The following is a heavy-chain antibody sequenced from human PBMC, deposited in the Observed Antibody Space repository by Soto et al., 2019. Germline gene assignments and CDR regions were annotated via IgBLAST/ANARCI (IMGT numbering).Heavy chain of an antibody. J-gene: IGHJ5*02. CDR3: ARAPSVVVAATNNWFDP. D-gene: IGHD2-15*01. CDR1: GYTFTRYA. V-gene: IGHV1-3*01. CDR2: INAGNGNT. Sequence: ASVTVSCKASGYTFTRYAMHWVRQAPGQRLEWMGWINAGNGNTKYSQKFQGRVTITRDTSASTAYMELSSLRSEDTAVYYCARAPSVVVAATNNWFDPWGQGTLVTVSS.